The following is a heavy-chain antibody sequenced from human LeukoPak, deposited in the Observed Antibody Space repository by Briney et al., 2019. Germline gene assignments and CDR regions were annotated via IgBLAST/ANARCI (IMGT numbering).Heavy chain of an antibody. CDR3: ARQKTSGWYRRVGNWFDP. V-gene: IGHV4-34*01. Sequence: PSETLSLTCGVYGGSFSDYYWTWIRQPPGKGLEWIGEINHNGNTNYNPSLKSRVTISVDTSKNQFSLKLSSVTAADTAVYYCARQKTSGWYRRVGNWFDPWGQGTLVTVSS. J-gene: IGHJ5*02. CDR2: INHNGNT. D-gene: IGHD6-19*01. CDR1: GGSFSDYY.